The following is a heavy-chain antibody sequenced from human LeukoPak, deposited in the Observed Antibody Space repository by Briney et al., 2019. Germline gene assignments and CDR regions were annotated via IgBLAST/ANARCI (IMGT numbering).Heavy chain of an antibody. J-gene: IGHJ2*01. CDR2: IRFDGSNK. Sequence: PGGSLRLSCAASGFTFSSYGLHWVRQAPGKALEWVAFIRFDGSNKYYADSVKGRFTISRDNSKNTLYLQMNSPRPEDTAVYYCARDFAKPNWYFDLWGRGTLVTVSS. CDR1: GFTFSSYG. CDR3: ARDFAKPNWYFDL. V-gene: IGHV3-30*02.